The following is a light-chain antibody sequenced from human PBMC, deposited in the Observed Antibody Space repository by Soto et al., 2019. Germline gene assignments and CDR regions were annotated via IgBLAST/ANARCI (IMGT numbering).Light chain of an antibody. CDR2: GTS. CDR1: QSVSSTY. J-gene: IGKJ4*01. CDR3: QHHVGSP. V-gene: IGKV3-20*01. Sequence: EVVLTQSPGTLSLSPGERATLSCRASQSVSSTYLAWYQQKPGQAPRLLIYGTSTLATGIPDRFSGSGSGTDFTITISRLEPEDSAVYYCQHHVGSPFGWGTKVEIK.